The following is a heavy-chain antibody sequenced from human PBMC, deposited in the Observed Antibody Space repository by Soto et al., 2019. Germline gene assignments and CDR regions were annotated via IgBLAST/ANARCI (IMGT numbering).Heavy chain of an antibody. D-gene: IGHD3-10*01. J-gene: IGHJ6*02. V-gene: IGHV1-3*01. CDR1: GYTFTSYA. CDR3: ARDLGSTASVYGYYYYGMDV. CDR2: INAGNGNT. Sequence: GASVKVSCKASGYTFTSYAMHWVRQAPGQRLEWMGWINAGNGNTKSSQKFQGRVTITRDTSASTAYMELSSLRSEDTAVYYCARDLGSTASVYGYYYYGMDVWCQGTTVTVSS.